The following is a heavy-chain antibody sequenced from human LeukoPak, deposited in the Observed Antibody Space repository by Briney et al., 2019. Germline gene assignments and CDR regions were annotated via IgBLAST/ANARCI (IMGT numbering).Heavy chain of an antibody. CDR1: GGTISNYY. Sequence: PSETLSLTCTVSGGTISNYYWSWIGHPEGKRLEWLGRIYSRGSTNYNPSLESRVTVSVDTSKNQFSLKLSSVTAADTAVYYCAREHMVRGVIDRWGQGALVTVSS. CDR2: IYSRGST. V-gene: IGHV4-4*07. D-gene: IGHD3-10*01. CDR3: AREHMVRGVIDR. J-gene: IGHJ4*02.